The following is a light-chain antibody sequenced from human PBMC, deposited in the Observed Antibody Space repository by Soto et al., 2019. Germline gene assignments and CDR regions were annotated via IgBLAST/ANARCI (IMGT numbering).Light chain of an antibody. CDR1: QNINNY. J-gene: IGKJ1*01. Sequence: DIQMAQSPSSLSASVGDRVTITCRASQNINNYIAWYQQKPGQAPKLLIYATSTLQTGVPSRFSGSGFGTDFTLIISSLQPEDLATYYCQQIYSLPRAFGQGTKVEIK. CDR2: ATS. CDR3: QQIYSLPRA. V-gene: IGKV1-39*01.